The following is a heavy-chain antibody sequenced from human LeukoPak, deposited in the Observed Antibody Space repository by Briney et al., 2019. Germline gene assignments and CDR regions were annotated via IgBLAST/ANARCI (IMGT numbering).Heavy chain of an antibody. D-gene: IGHD5-18*01. CDR2: IYYSGST. Sequence: SETLSLTCTVSGGSISSSSYYWGWIRQPPGKGLEWIGSIYYSGSTYYNPSLKSRVTISVDTSKNQFSLKLSSVTAADTAVYYCARDAWTGYSYGNYWGQGTLVTVSS. V-gene: IGHV4-39*07. J-gene: IGHJ4*02. CDR3: ARDAWTGYSYGNY. CDR1: GGSISSSSYY.